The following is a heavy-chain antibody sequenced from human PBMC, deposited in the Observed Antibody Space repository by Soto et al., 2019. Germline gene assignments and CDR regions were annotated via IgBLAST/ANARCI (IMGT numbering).Heavy chain of an antibody. CDR3: ARGAITIFGVPFDY. CDR1: GGSFSGYY. Sequence: SETLSLTCAVYGGSFSGYYWSWIRQPPGKGLEWIGEINHSGSTNCNPSLKSRVTISVDTSKNQFSLKLSSVTAADTAVYYCARGAITIFGVPFDYWGQGTLVTVSS. J-gene: IGHJ4*02. D-gene: IGHD3-3*01. V-gene: IGHV4-34*01. CDR2: INHSGST.